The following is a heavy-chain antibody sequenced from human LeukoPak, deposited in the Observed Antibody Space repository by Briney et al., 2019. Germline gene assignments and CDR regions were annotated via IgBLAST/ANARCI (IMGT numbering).Heavy chain of an antibody. Sequence: GRSLRLSCAASGFTFSDYGLHWVRQAPGKGLEWVALIWHDGSNKYYADSVMGRLTISRDNSKNTLYLQMNSLRAEDTAIYYCAKDGDAYTEFYYYYMDVWGKGTPVTVSS. J-gene: IGHJ6*03. CDR3: AKDGDAYTEFYYYYMDV. D-gene: IGHD5-24*01. V-gene: IGHV3-33*06. CDR1: GFTFSDYG. CDR2: IWHDGSNK.